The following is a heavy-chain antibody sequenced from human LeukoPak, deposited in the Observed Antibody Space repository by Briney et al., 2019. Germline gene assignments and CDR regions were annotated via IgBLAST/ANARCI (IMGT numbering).Heavy chain of an antibody. CDR1: GFTFSTYW. V-gene: IGHV3-74*01. CDR3: AKDSRITIFGVVIRPSYQFDY. J-gene: IGHJ4*02. CDR2: ISSDGSNT. Sequence: HTGGSLRLSCSVSGFTFSTYWMHWVRQAPGKGLVWVSRISSDGSNTNYADSVKGRFTISRDNAKNTLYLQMNSLRAEDTAVYYCAKDSRITIFGVVIRPSYQFDYWGQGTLVTVSS. D-gene: IGHD3-3*01.